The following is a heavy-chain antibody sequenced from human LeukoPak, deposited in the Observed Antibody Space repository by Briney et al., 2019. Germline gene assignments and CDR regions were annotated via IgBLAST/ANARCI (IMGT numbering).Heavy chain of an antibody. CDR3: ATYTDREDFDY. J-gene: IGHJ4*02. Sequence: ASVKVSCKAAGYTFTGYYMHWVRQAPGQGLEWMGRINPNSGGTNYAQKFQGRVTMTRDTSISTAYMELSRLRSDDTAVYYCATYTDREDFDYWGQGTLVAVSS. CDR1: GYTFTGYY. V-gene: IGHV1-2*06. D-gene: IGHD3-16*01. CDR2: INPNSGGT.